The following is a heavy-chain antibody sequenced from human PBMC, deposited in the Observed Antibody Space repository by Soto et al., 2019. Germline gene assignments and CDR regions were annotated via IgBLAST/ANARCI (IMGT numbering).Heavy chain of an antibody. Sequence: GGSLRLSWAAFGCTFSNFSMNRVRQATGKGLEWVSSISSSSSYIYYADSVKGRFTISRDNAKNSLYLQMNSRRAEDTAVYYCARDIRRSATVRVYYYYGRDAWGKGPTVTSPQ. J-gene: IGHJ6*04. CDR1: GCTFSNFS. D-gene: IGHD4-4*01. CDR3: ARDIRRSATVRVYYYYGRDA. V-gene: IGHV3-21*01. CDR2: ISSSSSYI.